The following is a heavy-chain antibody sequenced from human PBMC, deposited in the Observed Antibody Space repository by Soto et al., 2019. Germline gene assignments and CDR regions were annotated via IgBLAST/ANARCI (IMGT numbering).Heavy chain of an antibody. CDR2: INHSGST. V-gene: IGHV4-34*01. Sequence: KGLEWIGEINHSGSTNYNPSLKSLVTISVDTSKNQFSLKLSYVTAQDTELLYCFFFFQAEDGIRGVRSVSAFLLNRSSDL. J-gene: IGHJ2*01. D-gene: IGHD3-10*02. CDR3: FFFFQAEDGIRGVRSVSAFLLNRSSDL.